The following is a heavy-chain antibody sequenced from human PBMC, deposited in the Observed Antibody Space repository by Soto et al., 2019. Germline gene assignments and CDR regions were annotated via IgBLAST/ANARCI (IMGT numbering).Heavy chain of an antibody. CDR3: ARDRRYDTYCSGGSCSFVDV. V-gene: IGHV1-18*04. J-gene: IGHJ6*02. D-gene: IGHD2-15*01. CDR2: ISAYNGNT. Sequence: ASVKVSCKASGYTFTSYGISWVRQAPGQGLEWMGWISAYNGNTNYAQKLQGRVTMTTDTSTSTAYMELRSLRSDDTAVYYCARDRRYDTYCSGGSCSFVDVWGQGTTVTVSS. CDR1: GYTFTSYG.